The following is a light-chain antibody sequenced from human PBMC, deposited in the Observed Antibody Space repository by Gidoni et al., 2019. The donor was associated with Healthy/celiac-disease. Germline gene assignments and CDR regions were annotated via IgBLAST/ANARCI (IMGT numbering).Light chain of an antibody. CDR2: DAS. Sequence: EIVLTQSPATLSLSPGERATLSCRASQSVSSYLAWYQQKPGQAPRLLIYDASNRATGIPARFRGSGSGTDFTLTISSLGPEDFAVYYCQQRSNWPPTFGQGTKVEIK. J-gene: IGKJ1*01. CDR1: QSVSSY. V-gene: IGKV3-11*01. CDR3: QQRSNWPPT.